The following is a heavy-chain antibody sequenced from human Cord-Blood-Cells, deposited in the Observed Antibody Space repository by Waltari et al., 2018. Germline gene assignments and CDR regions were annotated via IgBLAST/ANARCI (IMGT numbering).Heavy chain of an antibody. V-gene: IGHV1-2*02. CDR1: GYTFTGYY. CDR2: INPNSGGT. J-gene: IGHJ6*03. D-gene: IGHD3-16*01. Sequence: QVQLVQSGAEVKKPGASVKVSCKASGYTFTGYYMHWVRQAPGQGLEWMGWINPNSGGTNYAQKFQGRVTMTRDTSISTAYMELSRLRSDDTAVYYCARDFGDSYYYYYMDVWGKGTTVTVSS. CDR3: ARDFGDSYYYYYMDV.